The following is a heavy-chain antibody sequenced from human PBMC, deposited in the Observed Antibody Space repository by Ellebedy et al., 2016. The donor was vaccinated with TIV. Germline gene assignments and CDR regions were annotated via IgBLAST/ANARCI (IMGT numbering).Heavy chain of an antibody. CDR3: GRRQHTPGY. J-gene: IGHJ4*02. CDR1: GFTFSDYY. D-gene: IGHD2-15*01. Sequence: GESLKISXAASGFTFSDYYMSWIRQAPGKGLEWVSYISSSGSTTYYTDSVKGRFTISRDNAKNSLYLQMNNLRAEDTAVYYCGRRQHTPGYWGQGTLVTVSS. CDR2: ISSSGSTT. V-gene: IGHV3-11*01.